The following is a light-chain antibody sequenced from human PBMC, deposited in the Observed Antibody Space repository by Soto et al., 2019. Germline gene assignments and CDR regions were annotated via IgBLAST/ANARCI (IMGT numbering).Light chain of an antibody. CDR1: QGISRW. CDR3: QQANSFPLT. Sequence: DIQMTQSPSSVSASVGDRVTITCRASQGISRWLAWYQQKPGRAPKLLIYAASSLQGGVPSRFSGSGSGTDFTLTISRLQPEDSATYYCQQANSFPLTFGGGTKVEIK. CDR2: AAS. J-gene: IGKJ4*01. V-gene: IGKV1-12*01.